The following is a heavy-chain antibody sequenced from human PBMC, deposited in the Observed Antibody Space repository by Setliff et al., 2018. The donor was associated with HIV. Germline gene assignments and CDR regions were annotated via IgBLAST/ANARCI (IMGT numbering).Heavy chain of an antibody. CDR2: LSPNNGDT. J-gene: IGHJ3*01. D-gene: IGHD2-15*01. CDR3: AKPRIFDSFDV. V-gene: IGHV1-2*02. CDR1: GYMFSGFH. Sequence: ASVKVSCKASGYMFSGFHMHWVRQAAGQGLEWMGWLSPNNGDTNIPQRFQGRVTMSLDTSTNTVYLELKGLTSDDTAVYYCAKPRIFDSFDVWGPGTVVTVSS.